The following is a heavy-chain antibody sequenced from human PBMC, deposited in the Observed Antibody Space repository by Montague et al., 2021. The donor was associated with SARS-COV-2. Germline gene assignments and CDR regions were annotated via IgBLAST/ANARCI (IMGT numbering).Heavy chain of an antibody. CDR2: IYYTGTT. CDR1: GDSVKTNLYY. J-gene: IGHJ4*02. V-gene: IGHV4-39*01. CDR3: ANAARCSSGSCYSPFDS. D-gene: IGHD2-15*01. Sequence: SETLSLTCTVSGDSVKTNLYYWGWIRQPPGKGLEWIGNIYYTGTTYYNPSLKSRVTMSVDTSKNQFSLKLTSVTAADTAVYYCANAARCSSGSCYSPFDSWGQGSLVTVSS.